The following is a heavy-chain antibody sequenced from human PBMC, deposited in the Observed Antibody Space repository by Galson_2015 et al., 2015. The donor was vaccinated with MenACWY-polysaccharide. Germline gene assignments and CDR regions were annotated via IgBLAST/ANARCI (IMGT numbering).Heavy chain of an antibody. CDR3: VGPLGRGGTGAYGMDA. CDR2: INSDASST. Sequence: SLRLSCAASGFTFSSYWMHWVRQVPGKGLVWVSRINSDASSTAYPDSVKGRFTISRDNAKNTLYLQMNSLRVEDTAVYYCVGPLGRGGTGAYGMDAWGQGTTVTVS. J-gene: IGHJ6*02. CDR1: GFTFSSYW. D-gene: IGHD3-10*01. V-gene: IGHV3-74*01.